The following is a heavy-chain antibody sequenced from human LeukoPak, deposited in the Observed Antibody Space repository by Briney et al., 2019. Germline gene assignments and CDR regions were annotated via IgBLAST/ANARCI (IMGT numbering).Heavy chain of an antibody. CDR2: ISSSSTV. J-gene: IGHJ4*02. CDR1: GFTFSTYS. Sequence: GGSLRLSCAASGFTFSTYSMNWVRQAPGKGLEWVSYISSSSTVFYADSVKGRFTISRDNAKNSLYLQMNSLRADDTAVYYCARDLRSSGWYYFDYWGQGTPVTVSS. V-gene: IGHV3-48*01. D-gene: IGHD6-19*01. CDR3: ARDLRSSGWYYFDY.